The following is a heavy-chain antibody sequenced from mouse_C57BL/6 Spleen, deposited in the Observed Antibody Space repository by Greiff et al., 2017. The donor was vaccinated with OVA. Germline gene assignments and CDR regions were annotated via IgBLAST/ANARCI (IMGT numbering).Heavy chain of an antibody. CDR3: ARRSSSGGGFAY. D-gene: IGHD3-2*02. V-gene: IGHV1-18*01. CDR1: GYTFTDYN. J-gene: IGHJ3*01. Sequence: EVQLQQSGPELVKPGASVKIPCKASGYTFTDYNMDWVKQSHGKSLEWIGDINPNNGGTIYNQKFKGKATLTVDKSSSTAYMELRSLTSEDTAVYYCARRSSSGGGFAYWGQGTLVTVSA. CDR2: INPNNGGT.